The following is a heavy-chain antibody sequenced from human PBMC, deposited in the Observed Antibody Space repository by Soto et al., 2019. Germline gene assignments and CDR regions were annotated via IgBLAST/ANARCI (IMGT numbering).Heavy chain of an antibody. V-gene: IGHV3-23*01. CDR1: GFTFSTYA. CDR3: LKGYWKGEV. D-gene: IGHD1-1*01. Sequence: EVQLLESGGGLVQPGGSLRLSCAASGFTFSTYAMNWVRQAPGNGMEWVSAMSGSGGSIHYADSVKGRFTISRDKSKNTLYLQMNSLRDEDTAVYHCLKGYWKGEVWGQGTTVTVSS. J-gene: IGHJ6*02. CDR2: MSGSGGSI.